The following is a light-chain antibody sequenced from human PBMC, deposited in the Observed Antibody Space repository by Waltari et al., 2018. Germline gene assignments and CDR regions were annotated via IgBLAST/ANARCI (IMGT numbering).Light chain of an antibody. CDR2: EVS. J-gene: IGLJ2*01. Sequence: QSALTQPPSASGSPGQSVTISCPGTSSDVGGYNSVSWYQQHPGKAPKLMIYEVSTRPSGVPDRFSGSKSGNTASLTVSGLQADDEADYYCSSYAGSNNFVVFGGGTKLTVL. CDR3: SSYAGSNNFVV. V-gene: IGLV2-8*01. CDR1: SSDVGGYNS.